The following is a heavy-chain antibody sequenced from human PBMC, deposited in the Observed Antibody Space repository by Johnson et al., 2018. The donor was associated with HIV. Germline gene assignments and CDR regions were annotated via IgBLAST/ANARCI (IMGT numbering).Heavy chain of an antibody. CDR1: GFTFGSYA. CDR2: ISYDGINK. J-gene: IGHJ3*02. D-gene: IGHD5-24*01. Sequence: QVQLVESGGGVVQPGRSLRLSCAASGFTFGSYALHWVRQAPGKGLEWVALISYDGINKYYAQSVKDRFTISRDNSKKTLYLQMNSMRAEDTAVFYCASNVEGRDGYNFGDDAFDIWGQGTMVTVSS. CDR3: ASNVEGRDGYNFGDDAFDI. V-gene: IGHV3-30-3*01.